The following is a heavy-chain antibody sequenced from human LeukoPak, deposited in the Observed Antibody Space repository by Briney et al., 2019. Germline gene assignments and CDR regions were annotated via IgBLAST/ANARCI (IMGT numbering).Heavy chain of an antibody. CDR1: GGSISSYY. Sequence: SETLSLTCTVSGGSISSYYWSWIRQPPGKGLEWIGYIYYSGSTNYNPSLKSRVTISVDTSKNQFSLKLSSVTAADTAVYYCARLPQYYYHYMDVWGKGTTVTISS. CDR3: ARLPQYYYHYMDV. CDR2: IYYSGST. V-gene: IGHV4-59*01. J-gene: IGHJ6*03.